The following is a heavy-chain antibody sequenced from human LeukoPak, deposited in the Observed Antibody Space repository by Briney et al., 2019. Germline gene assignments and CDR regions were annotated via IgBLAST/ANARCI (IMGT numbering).Heavy chain of an antibody. CDR2: INPNSGGT. CDR3: ARDPPQYYYDSSGYYYSDDY. Sequence: ASVKVSCKASGYTFTGDYMHWVRQAPGQGLEWMGRINPNSGGTNYAQKFQGRVTMTRDTSISTAYMELSRLRSDDTAVYYCARDPPQYYYDSSGYYYSDDYWGQGTLVTVSS. J-gene: IGHJ4*02. V-gene: IGHV1-2*06. CDR1: GYTFTGDY. D-gene: IGHD3-22*01.